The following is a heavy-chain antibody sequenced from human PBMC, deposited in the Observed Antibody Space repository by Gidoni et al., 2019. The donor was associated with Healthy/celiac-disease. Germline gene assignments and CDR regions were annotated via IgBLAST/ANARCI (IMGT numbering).Heavy chain of an antibody. J-gene: IGHJ1*01. CDR2: ISYDGSNK. Sequence: LEWVAVISYDGSNKYYADSVKGRFTISRDNSKNTLYLQMNSLRAEDTAVYYCEKVPGGSSGWYSTRPHAEYFQHWGQGTLVTVSS. V-gene: IGHV3-30*18. CDR3: EKVPGGSSGWYSTRPHAEYFQH. D-gene: IGHD6-19*01.